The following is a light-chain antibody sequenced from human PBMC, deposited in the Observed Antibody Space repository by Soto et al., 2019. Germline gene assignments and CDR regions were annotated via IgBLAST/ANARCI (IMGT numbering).Light chain of an antibody. CDR1: SGHSNYA. CDR2: INSDGSH. V-gene: IGLV4-69*01. Sequence: QLVLTQSPSASASLGASVKITCTLSSGHSNYAIAWHQQQPEKGPRYLMKINSDGSHSKGDGIPDRFSGSSSGAERFLTISSLQSEDEADYYCQTWATGYAVFGGGTKLTVL. CDR3: QTWATGYAV. J-gene: IGLJ2*01.